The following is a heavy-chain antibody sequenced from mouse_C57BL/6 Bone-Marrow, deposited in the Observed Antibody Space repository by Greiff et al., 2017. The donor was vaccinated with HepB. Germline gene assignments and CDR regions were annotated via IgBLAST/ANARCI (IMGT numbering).Heavy chain of an antibody. D-gene: IGHD1-1*01. J-gene: IGHJ4*01. CDR1: GFTFSNYW. CDR2: IRLKSDNYAT. Sequence: EVQLVESGGGLVQPGGSMKLSCVASGFTFSNYWMNWVRQSPEKGLEWVAQIRLKSDNYATHYAESVKGRFTISRDDSKSSVYLQMNNLRAEDTGIYYGTPIATVVGNYAMDYWGQGTSVTVSS. CDR3: TPIATVVGNYAMDY. V-gene: IGHV6-3*01.